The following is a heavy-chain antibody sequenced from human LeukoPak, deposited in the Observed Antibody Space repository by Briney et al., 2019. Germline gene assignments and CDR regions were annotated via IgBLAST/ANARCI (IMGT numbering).Heavy chain of an antibody. V-gene: IGHV3-74*01. CDR2: VNSDGSST. D-gene: IGHD2-15*01. Sequence: GGSLRLSCAASGFTFSSYWMHWVRQAPGKGPVWVSRVNSDGSSTNYADSVKGRFTIPRDNARNTLYLQMNSLRAEDTALYYCTRADTVVVVPDFWGQGTLVTVSS. CDR1: GFTFSSYW. J-gene: IGHJ4*02. CDR3: TRADTVVVVPDF.